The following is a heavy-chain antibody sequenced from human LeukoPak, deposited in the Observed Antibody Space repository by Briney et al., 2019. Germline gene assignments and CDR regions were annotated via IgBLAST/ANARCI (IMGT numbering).Heavy chain of an antibody. V-gene: IGHV4-59*08. J-gene: IGHJ4*02. Sequence: SETLSLTCTVSGASISSFYWSWIRQPPGEGLEWIGFIYYSGSTNQNPSLKSRVTISVDTSKNQFSLKLSSVTAADTAVYYCARGSSRWELLNWGQGTLVTVSS. CDR2: IYYSGST. D-gene: IGHD1-26*01. CDR1: GASISSFY. CDR3: ARGSSRWELLN.